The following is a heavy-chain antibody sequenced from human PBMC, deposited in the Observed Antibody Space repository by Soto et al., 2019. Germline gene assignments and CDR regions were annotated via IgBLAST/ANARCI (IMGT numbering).Heavy chain of an antibody. CDR3: VRTARQGAVAPHWFDR. J-gene: IGHJ5*02. CDR2: VYYTGST. D-gene: IGHD2-21*02. Sequence: SETLSLPCTVSGASIRSTDYYWSWIRQAPGKGLEWIGYVYYTGSTYYNPSLMSRLTISVDTSKNQFSLKLTSVTAAETAVYYCVRTARQGAVAPHWFDRWGQGTQVTVSS. V-gene: IGHV4-30-4*01. CDR1: GASIRSTDYY.